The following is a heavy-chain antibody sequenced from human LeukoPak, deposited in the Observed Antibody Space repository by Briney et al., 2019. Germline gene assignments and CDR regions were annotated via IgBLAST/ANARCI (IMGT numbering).Heavy chain of an antibody. D-gene: IGHD5-12*01. CDR1: GFTFSSYA. V-gene: IGHV3-23*01. J-gene: IGHJ4*02. Sequence: GGSLRLSCAASGFTFSSYAMSWVRQAPGKGLEWVSAISGSGGSTYYADSVKGRLTISRDNSKNTLYLQMNSLRAEDTAVYYCAKAVSGAWLRFRFDYWGQGTLVTASS. CDR3: AKAVSGAWLRFRFDY. CDR2: ISGSGGST.